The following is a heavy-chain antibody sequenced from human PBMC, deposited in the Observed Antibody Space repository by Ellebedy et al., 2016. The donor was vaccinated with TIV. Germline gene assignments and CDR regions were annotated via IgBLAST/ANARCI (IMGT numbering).Heavy chain of an antibody. Sequence: PGGSLRFSCEASGFTFSSFGMHWVRQAPGKGLEWVAVIWYDGSTQYSADSVKGRFTISRDNSKNTLFLQMNGLRAEDTAVYYCARDRAGIEVAAYFDYWGQGTLVTVSS. J-gene: IGHJ4*02. D-gene: IGHD6-19*01. CDR1: GFTFSSFG. V-gene: IGHV3-33*01. CDR3: ARDRAGIEVAAYFDY. CDR2: IWYDGSTQ.